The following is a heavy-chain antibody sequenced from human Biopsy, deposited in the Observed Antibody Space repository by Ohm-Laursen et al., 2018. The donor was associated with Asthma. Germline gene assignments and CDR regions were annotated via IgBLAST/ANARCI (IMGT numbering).Heavy chain of an antibody. CDR2: IHHSGTS. Sequence: SDTLSLTCSVSGDSITSGGCCWNWIRQRPGKGLEWIGYIHHSGTSYFNPSLKSRVSFSRDTSKNQFSLRLSSVTAADTAMYYCARIPRRSGSYFVDYWGQGTLVTVSS. CDR3: ARIPRRSGSYFVDY. CDR1: GDSITSGGCC. D-gene: IGHD3-22*01. J-gene: IGHJ4*02. V-gene: IGHV4-31*03.